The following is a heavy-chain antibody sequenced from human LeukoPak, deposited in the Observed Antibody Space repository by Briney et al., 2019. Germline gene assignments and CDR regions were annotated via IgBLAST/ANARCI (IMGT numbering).Heavy chain of an antibody. CDR3: ARAGTVTTGDY. Sequence: GGSLRLSCAASGFTVSSNYMSWVRQAPGKGLEWVSVIYSGGSTYYADSVKGRFTISRDNSKNTLYLQMNSLRAEDTAVYYCARAGTVTTGDYWGQGTLVTVSS. V-gene: IGHV3-53*01. J-gene: IGHJ4*02. D-gene: IGHD4-17*01. CDR2: IYSGGST. CDR1: GFTVSSNY.